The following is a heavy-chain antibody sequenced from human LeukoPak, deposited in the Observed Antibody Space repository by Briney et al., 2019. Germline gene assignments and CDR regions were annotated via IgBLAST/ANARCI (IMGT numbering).Heavy chain of an antibody. D-gene: IGHD3-3*01. J-gene: IGHJ4*02. CDR1: GGSISSYY. CDR2: IYYSGST. CDR3: ARARVRDYDFWSGYLYYFDY. V-gene: IGHV4-59*01. Sequence: SETLSLTCTVSGGSISSYYWSWIRQPPGKGLEWIGYIYYSGSTNYNPSLKSRVTISVDTSKNQFSLKLSSVTAADTAVYYCARARVRDYDFWSGYLYYFDYWAREPWSPSPQ.